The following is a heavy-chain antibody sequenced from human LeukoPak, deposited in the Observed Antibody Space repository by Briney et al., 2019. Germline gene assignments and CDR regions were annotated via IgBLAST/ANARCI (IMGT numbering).Heavy chain of an antibody. V-gene: IGHV1-18*01. CDR1: GYTFTSYG. CDR3: ARVSRDGYNYVYYYYMDV. CDR2: ISAYNGNT. J-gene: IGHJ6*03. D-gene: IGHD5-24*01. Sequence: ASVKVSCKASGYTFTSYGISWVRQAPGQGLEWMGWISAYNGNTNYARKLQGRVTMTTDTSTSTAYMELRSLRSDDTAVYYCARVSRDGYNYVYYYYMDVWGKGTTVTVSS.